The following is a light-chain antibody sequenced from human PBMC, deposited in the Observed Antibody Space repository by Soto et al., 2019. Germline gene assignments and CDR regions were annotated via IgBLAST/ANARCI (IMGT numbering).Light chain of an antibody. V-gene: IGKV1-5*01. CDR1: QSISSW. CDR2: DAS. J-gene: IGKJ1*01. Sequence: DIQMTQSPSTLSAPVGDRVTITCRASQSISSWLARSHQKPGKAPKVLIYDASNSESGVPLRCSGRGSGADLTGTISTLQTDDLETDYYHRYNTDSWTFGQGTKVEIK. CDR3: HRYNTDSWT.